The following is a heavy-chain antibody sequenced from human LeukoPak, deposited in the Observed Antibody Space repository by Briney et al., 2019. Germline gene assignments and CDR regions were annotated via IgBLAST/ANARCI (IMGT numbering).Heavy chain of an antibody. CDR3: ARERGPGDY. Sequence: PSETLSLTCTVSGGSISSSSYYWGWIRQPPGKGLEWIGSIYYSGSTYYNPSLKSRVTISVDTSKNQFSLKLSSVTAADTAVYYCARERGPGDYWGQGTLVTVSS. V-gene: IGHV4-39*07. D-gene: IGHD7-27*01. CDR2: IYYSGST. CDR1: GGSISSSSYY. J-gene: IGHJ4*02.